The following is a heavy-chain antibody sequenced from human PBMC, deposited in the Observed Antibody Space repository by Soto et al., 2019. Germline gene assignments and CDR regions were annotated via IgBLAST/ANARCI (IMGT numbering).Heavy chain of an antibody. J-gene: IGHJ5*02. Sequence: PGGSLRLSCAASGFTFSSYAMSWVRQAPGKGLEWVSGISGSGAATYYADSVKGRFTISRDNSKNTLYLQMNSLGAEDTAVYYCATVGTGSYNWFDPWGQGTMVTVSS. V-gene: IGHV3-23*01. CDR1: GFTFSSYA. CDR3: ATVGTGSYNWFDP. CDR2: ISGSGAAT. D-gene: IGHD1-26*01.